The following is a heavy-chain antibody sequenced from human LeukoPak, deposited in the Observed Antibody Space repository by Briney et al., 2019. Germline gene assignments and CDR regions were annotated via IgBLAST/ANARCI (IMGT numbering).Heavy chain of an antibody. Sequence: SETLSLTCTVSGGSISSYYWSWIRQPPGKGLEWIGYIYYSGSTNYNPSLKSRVTISVDTSKNQFSLKLSSVTAADTAVYYCARGAPGYVYPGGVDVRGQGTTVTVSS. CDR2: IYYSGST. D-gene: IGHD5-12*01. CDR3: ARGAPGYVYPGGVDV. CDR1: GGSISSYY. V-gene: IGHV4-59*01. J-gene: IGHJ6*02.